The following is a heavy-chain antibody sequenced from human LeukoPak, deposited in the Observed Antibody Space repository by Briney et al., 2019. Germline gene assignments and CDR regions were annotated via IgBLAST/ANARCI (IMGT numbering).Heavy chain of an antibody. CDR1: GYTFTGCY. Sequence: ASVKVSCKASGYTFTGCYMHWVRQAPGQGLEWMGWINPNSGGTNYAQKFQGRVTMTRDTSISTAYMELSRLRSDDTAVYYCARDAAAGTFWFDPWGQGTLVTVSS. V-gene: IGHV1-2*02. CDR2: INPNSGGT. CDR3: ARDAAAGTFWFDP. D-gene: IGHD6-13*01. J-gene: IGHJ5*02.